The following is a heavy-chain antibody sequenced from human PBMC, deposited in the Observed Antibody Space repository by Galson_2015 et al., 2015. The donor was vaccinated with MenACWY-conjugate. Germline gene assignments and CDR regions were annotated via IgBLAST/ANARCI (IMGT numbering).Heavy chain of an antibody. CDR3: AWGRNPTVKSMYLDY. V-gene: IGHV3-48*02. J-gene: IGHJ4*02. Sequence: LRLSCAASGITFSHCGLNWVHQAPGKGLEWISYISPGSGIIYYADSAKGRFTISRDDAKNSLFLQISSLRDEDTAVYYCAWGRNPTVKSMYLDYWGQGTLVTVSS. CDR1: GITFSHCG. CDR2: ISPGSGII. D-gene: IGHD1-14*01.